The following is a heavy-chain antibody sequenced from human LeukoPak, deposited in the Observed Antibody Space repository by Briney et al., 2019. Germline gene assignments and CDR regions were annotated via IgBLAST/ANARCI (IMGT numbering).Heavy chain of an antibody. Sequence: PGGSLRLSCAASGFTFSSYSMNWVRQAPGKGLERVSFISSSSSYIYYADSVKGRFTISRDNAKNSLYLQMNSLRAEDTAVYYCARVGASNFDYWGQGTLVTVSS. CDR2: ISSSSSYI. J-gene: IGHJ4*02. CDR3: ARVGASNFDY. CDR1: GFTFSSYS. D-gene: IGHD1-26*01. V-gene: IGHV3-21*01.